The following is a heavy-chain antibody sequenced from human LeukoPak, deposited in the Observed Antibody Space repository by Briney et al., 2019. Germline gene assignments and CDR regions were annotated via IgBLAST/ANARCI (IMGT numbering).Heavy chain of an antibody. D-gene: IGHD6-19*01. CDR3: AGDRNSDWYSPLDY. V-gene: IGHV3-23*01. J-gene: IGHJ4*02. CDR2: ISGSGGST. Sequence: GGSLRLSCAASGFTFSSYSMNWVRQAPGNGLEWVSAISGSGGSTYYADSVKGRFTISRDNSRNTVYMQMDSLRAEDTAIYYCAGDRNSDWYSPLDYWGQGSQVTVSP. CDR1: GFTFSSYS.